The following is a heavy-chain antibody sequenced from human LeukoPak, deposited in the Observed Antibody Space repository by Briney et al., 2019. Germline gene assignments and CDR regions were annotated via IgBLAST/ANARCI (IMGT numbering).Heavy chain of an antibody. CDR3: AREPTSYYYDSYGYYTRDYFDY. CDR1: GYTFTSYG. Sequence: GVSVKVSCKASGYTFTSYGISWVRQAPGRGLEWMGWISAYNGNTNYAQKLQGRVTMTTDTSTSTAYVELRSLRSDDTAVYYCAREPTSYYYDSYGYYTRDYFDYWGQGTLVTVSS. D-gene: IGHD3-22*01. CDR2: ISAYNGNT. V-gene: IGHV1-18*01. J-gene: IGHJ4*02.